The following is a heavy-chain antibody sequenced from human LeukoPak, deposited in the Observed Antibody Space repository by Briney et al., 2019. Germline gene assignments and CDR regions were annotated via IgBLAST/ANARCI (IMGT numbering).Heavy chain of an antibody. J-gene: IGHJ4*02. D-gene: IGHD6-13*01. V-gene: IGHV3-53*01. Sequence: GGSLRLSSAASGFTFSSYWMHWVRQAPGKGLEWVSVIYSGGSTYYADSVKGRFTISRDNSKNTLYLQMNSLRAEDTAVYYCARASMGIAAAGFDYWGQGTLVTVSS. CDR2: IYSGGST. CDR3: ARASMGIAAAGFDY. CDR1: GFTFSSYW.